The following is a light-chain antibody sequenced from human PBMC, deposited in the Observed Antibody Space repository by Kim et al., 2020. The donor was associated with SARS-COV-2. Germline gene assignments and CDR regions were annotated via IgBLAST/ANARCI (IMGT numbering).Light chain of an antibody. CDR3: QQYGSSPT. CDR1: QSVSSSS. Sequence: EIVLTQSPGTLSLSPGERATLSCRASQSVSSSSLAWYQQKPGQAPRLLIYDVSTRATGIPARFSGSGSGTHFTLIITRLQPEDFAVYYCQQYGSSPTFGQGTKVEIK. J-gene: IGKJ1*01. CDR2: DVS. V-gene: IGKV3-20*01.